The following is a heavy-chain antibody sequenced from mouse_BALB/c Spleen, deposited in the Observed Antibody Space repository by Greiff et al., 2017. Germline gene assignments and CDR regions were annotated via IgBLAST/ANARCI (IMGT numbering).Heavy chain of an antibody. CDR2: ISSGGST. CDR1: GFTFSSYA. Sequence: EVKLVESGGGLVKPGGSLKLSCAASGFTFSSYAMSWVRQTPEKRLEWVASISSGGSTYYPDSVKGRFTISRDNARNILYLQMSSLRSEDTAMYYCARGGDGYHWYFDVWGAGTTVTVSS. CDR3: ARGGDGYHWYFDV. D-gene: IGHD2-3*01. J-gene: IGHJ1*01. V-gene: IGHV5-6-5*01.